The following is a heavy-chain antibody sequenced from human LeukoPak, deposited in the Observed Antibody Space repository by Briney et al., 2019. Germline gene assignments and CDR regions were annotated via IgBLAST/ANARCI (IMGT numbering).Heavy chain of an antibody. CDR3: ARDLCWGCFDD. J-gene: IGHJ4*02. V-gene: IGHV3-23*01. CDR1: GFTFNTYG. D-gene: IGHD3-10*02. CDR2: ITSSGGST. Sequence: GGSLRLSCAASGFTFNTYGMTWVRQAPGKGLEWVSAITSSGGSTYYGDSVKGRFTISRDNSRNTLYQQMNSLRVDDTAVYYCARDLCWGCFDDWGQGNLVTVSS.